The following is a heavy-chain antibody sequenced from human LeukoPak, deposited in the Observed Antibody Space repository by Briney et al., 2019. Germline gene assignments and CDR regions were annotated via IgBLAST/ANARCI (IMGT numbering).Heavy chain of an antibody. V-gene: IGHV3-21*04. Sequence: GGSLRLSCEASGFTFSDYSMNWVRQAPGKGLEWVSSISSGSSYINYADSVKGRFTISRDNSRNTLYLQLDSLRAEDTAIYYCAGVMRGAFDIWGQGTLVTVSS. J-gene: IGHJ3*02. CDR2: ISSGSSYI. CDR3: AGVMRGAFDI. CDR1: GFTFSDYS.